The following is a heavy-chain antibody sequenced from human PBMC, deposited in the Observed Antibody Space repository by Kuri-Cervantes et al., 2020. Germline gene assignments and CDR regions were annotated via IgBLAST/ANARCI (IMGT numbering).Heavy chain of an antibody. V-gene: IGHV3-72*01. CDR2: TRNKANSYAT. D-gene: IGHD1-1*01. CDR1: GFTFSSYS. Sequence: GESLKISCAASGFTFSSYSMNWVRQAPGKGLEWVGRTRNKANSYATEYAASVKGRFTSSRDDSKNSLYLQMNSLKSEDTAVYYCATRAYPDYYMDVWGKGTTVTVSS. CDR3: ATRAYPDYYMDV. J-gene: IGHJ6*03.